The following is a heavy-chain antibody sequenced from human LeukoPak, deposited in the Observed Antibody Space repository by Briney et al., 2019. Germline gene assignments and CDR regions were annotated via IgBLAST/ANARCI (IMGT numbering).Heavy chain of an antibody. V-gene: IGHV1-69*05. CDR3: ARDGIGVQLWKFDY. Sequence: ASVKVSXKASGGTFSSYAISWVRQAPGQGLEWMGRIIPIFGTANYAQKFQGRVTITTDESTSTAYMELSSLRSEDTAVYYCARDGIGVQLWKFDYWGQGTLVTVSS. J-gene: IGHJ4*02. CDR1: GGTFSSYA. CDR2: IIPIFGTA. D-gene: IGHD5-18*01.